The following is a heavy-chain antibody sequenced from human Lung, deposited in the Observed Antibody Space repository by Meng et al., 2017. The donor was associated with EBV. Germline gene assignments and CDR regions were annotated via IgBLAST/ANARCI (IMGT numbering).Heavy chain of an antibody. V-gene: IGHV3-53*01. CDR2: IYTRGTT. Sequence: EGQRVEAGGGLTQPGGSLTLSCAVSGFTVNAYHMNWVRQAPGKGLEWVAIIYTRGTTYFADSVKGRFTISRDTSKNTVYLTMNSLRVEDTALYFCAREGILFGFDPWGQGSLVTVSS. CDR3: AREGILFGFDP. CDR1: GFTVNAYH. J-gene: IGHJ5*02. D-gene: IGHD2/OR15-2a*01.